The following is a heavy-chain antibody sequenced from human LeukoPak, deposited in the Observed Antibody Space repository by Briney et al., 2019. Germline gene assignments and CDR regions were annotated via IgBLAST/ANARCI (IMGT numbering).Heavy chain of an antibody. V-gene: IGHV4-59*01. CDR1: GGSISSYY. CDR2: IYSSGST. CDR3: ARGGRGSGTYYPSHLYYYYGMDV. D-gene: IGHD3-10*01. J-gene: IGHJ6*04. Sequence: SETLSLTCTVSGGSISSYYLSWIRQPPGKGLEWIGYIYSSGSTNYNPSLKSRVTISVDTSKNQFSLKLTSVTAADTALYFCARGGRGSGTYYPSHLYYYYGMDVWGKGTSVTVSS.